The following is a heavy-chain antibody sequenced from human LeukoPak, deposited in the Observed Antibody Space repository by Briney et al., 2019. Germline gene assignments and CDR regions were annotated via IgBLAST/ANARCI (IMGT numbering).Heavy chain of an antibody. Sequence: GGSLRLSCAASGFTFSDYYMSWIRQAPGKGLEWVSSISSSSSYIYYADSVKGRFTISRDNAKNSLYLQMNSLRAEDTAVYYCARDRTYYYDSSGYYYLYYYYGMDVWGQGTTVTVSS. V-gene: IGHV3-11*06. CDR2: ISSSSSYI. CDR3: ARDRTYYYDSSGYYYLYYYYGMDV. J-gene: IGHJ6*02. D-gene: IGHD3-22*01. CDR1: GFTFSDYY.